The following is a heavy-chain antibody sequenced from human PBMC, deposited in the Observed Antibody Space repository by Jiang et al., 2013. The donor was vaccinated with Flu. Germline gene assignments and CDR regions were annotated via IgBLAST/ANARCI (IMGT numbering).Heavy chain of an antibody. J-gene: IGHJ3*02. CDR2: VTWNSGRV. Sequence: VQLVESGGGLVQPGRSLRLSCEASGFTFGDHAMHWVRQAPGKGLEWVSGVTWNSGRVAYADSVKGRFTVSRDNAKNSLYLQMNSLRPEDTALYYCAKDGLSTGLGAFDMWGQGTVVTVS. CDR1: GFTFGDHA. V-gene: IGHV3-9*01. CDR3: AKDGLSTGLGAFDM. D-gene: IGHD3-16*01.